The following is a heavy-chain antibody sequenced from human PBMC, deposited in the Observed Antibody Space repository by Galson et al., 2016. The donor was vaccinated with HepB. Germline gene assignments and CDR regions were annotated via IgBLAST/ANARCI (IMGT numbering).Heavy chain of an antibody. V-gene: IGHV1-46*01. D-gene: IGHD3/OR15-3a*01. CDR1: GYTFTGYY. J-gene: IGHJ4*02. CDR2: INPSGGST. CDR3: ARGTGTGGYFDY. Sequence: SVKVSCKASGYTFTGYYMHWVRQAPGQGLEWMGIINPSGGSTSYAQKFQSRVTVTRDASTSTVYMELSSLRSEDTAVYYCARGTGTGGYFDYWGQGTLVTVSS.